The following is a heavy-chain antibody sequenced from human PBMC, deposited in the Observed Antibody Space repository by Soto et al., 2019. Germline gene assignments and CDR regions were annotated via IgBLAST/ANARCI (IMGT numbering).Heavy chain of an antibody. V-gene: IGHV1-46*03. CDR2: INPSGGST. D-gene: IGHD4-17*01. Sequence: GASVKVSCKASGYTFTSYYMHWVRQALGQGLEWMGIINPSGGSTSYAQKFQGRVTMTRDTSTSTVYMELSSLRSEDTAVYYCARGLMTTVTTTYFDYWGQGTLVTVSS. CDR3: ARGLMTTVTTTYFDY. J-gene: IGHJ4*02. CDR1: GYTFTSYY.